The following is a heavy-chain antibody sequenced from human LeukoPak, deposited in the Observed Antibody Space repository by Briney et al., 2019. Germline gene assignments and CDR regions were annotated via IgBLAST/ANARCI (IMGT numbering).Heavy chain of an antibody. CDR1: GGTFSSYA. D-gene: IGHD6-19*01. CDR3: ARDKSGSSGWYSYFDY. CDR2: IIPIFGTA. J-gene: IGHJ4*02. V-gene: IGHV1-69*01. Sequence: SVKVSCKASGGTFSSYAISWVRQAPGQGLEWMGGIIPIFGTANYAQKFQGRVTITADESTSTAYMELSSLRSEDTAVYYCARDKSGSSGWYSYFDYWGQGTLVTVSS.